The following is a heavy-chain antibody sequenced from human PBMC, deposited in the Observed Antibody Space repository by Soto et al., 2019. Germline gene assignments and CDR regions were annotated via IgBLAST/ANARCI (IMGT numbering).Heavy chain of an antibody. D-gene: IGHD1-26*01. Sequence: QVLLVESGGGVVQPGGSLRLSCAASGFIFSDFGIHWVRQAPGKGLEWVAVVWRYGNDKYYAPSVKGRFTISRDNSQNTVSLQMNSLVAEDTAVYYCAKEWGGPTRSRTVAPNSWGQGTLVIVSS. CDR3: AKEWGGPTRSRTVAPNS. J-gene: IGHJ4*02. V-gene: IGHV3-33*06. CDR2: VWRYGNDK. CDR1: GFIFSDFG.